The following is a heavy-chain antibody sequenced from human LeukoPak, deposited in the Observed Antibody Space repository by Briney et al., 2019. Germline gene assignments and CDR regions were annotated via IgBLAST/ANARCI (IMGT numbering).Heavy chain of an antibody. V-gene: IGHV3-43*02. Sequence: GGSLRLSCAASGFTFGDYAMHWVRQAPGKGLEWVTLISGDGGSTYYADSVKGRFTISRDNSKNSLYLQMNSLRTEDTALYYCAKCYYDSSGYYGYWGQRTLVTVSS. CDR2: ISGDGGST. CDR3: AKCYYDSSGYYGY. D-gene: IGHD3-22*01. CDR1: GFTFGDYA. J-gene: IGHJ4*02.